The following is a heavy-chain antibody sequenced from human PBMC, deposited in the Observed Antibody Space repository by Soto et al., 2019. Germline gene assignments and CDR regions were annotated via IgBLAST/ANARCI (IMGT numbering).Heavy chain of an antibody. J-gene: IGHJ6*02. CDR2: SSGGGSST. V-gene: IGHV3-23*01. CDR3: ASDWPDYYYYYGMDV. CDR1: GFTFSSYA. Sequence: GGSLRLSCAASGFTFSSYAMSWVRQAPGKGLEWVSGSSGGGSSTYYADPVKGRFTISRDSSKSTLDLQMNSLRAEDTAVYYCASDWPDYYYYYGMDVWGQGTTVTLSS. D-gene: IGHD2-21*01.